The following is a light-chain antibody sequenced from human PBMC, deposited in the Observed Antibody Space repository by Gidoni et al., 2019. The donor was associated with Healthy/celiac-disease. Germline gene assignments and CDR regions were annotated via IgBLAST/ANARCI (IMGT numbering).Light chain of an antibody. J-gene: IGLJ1*01. Sequence: QSVLTQPPSVSGAPGQRVTISCTGSSSNIGAGYDVHWYQHLPGTSPKLLIDANSNRPSGVPDRFSGSKSGTSASLAITGLQAEDEADYYCQSYDSSLSGYVFGTGTKVTVL. CDR2: ANS. V-gene: IGLV1-40*01. CDR3: QSYDSSLSGYV. CDR1: SSNIGAGYD.